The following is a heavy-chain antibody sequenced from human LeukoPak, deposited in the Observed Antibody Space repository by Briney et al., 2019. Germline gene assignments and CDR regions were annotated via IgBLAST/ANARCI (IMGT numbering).Heavy chain of an antibody. D-gene: IGHD4-17*01. CDR1: GDSISSGDYY. V-gene: IGHV4-39*07. CDR3: ARALTVTDQPFMDV. Sequence: PSETLSLTCTVSGDSISSGDYYWSWIRQPPGKGLEWIGEINHSGNTNYNPSLKSRVTISVDTSKNQFSLNLSSVPAADTSVYYCARALTVTDQPFMDVWGRGTTVTVSS. CDR2: INHSGNT. J-gene: IGHJ6*03.